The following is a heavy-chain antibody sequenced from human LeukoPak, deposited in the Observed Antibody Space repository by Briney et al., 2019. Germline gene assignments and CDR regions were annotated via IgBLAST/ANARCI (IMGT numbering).Heavy chain of an antibody. V-gene: IGHV3-21*01. CDR3: TRDRNDYGEPDAFDI. CDR2: ITHVSTYI. D-gene: IGHD4-17*01. J-gene: IGHJ3*02. Sequence: PDGSLILSCAASGFTFSDFAMNWVHQAPGKGLEWVSSITHVSTYIYYAESVRGRFTISRDNHKDLLYLQLNSLRGDDTGIYYCTRDRNDYGEPDAFDISGEATVVTVSS. CDR1: GFTFSDFA.